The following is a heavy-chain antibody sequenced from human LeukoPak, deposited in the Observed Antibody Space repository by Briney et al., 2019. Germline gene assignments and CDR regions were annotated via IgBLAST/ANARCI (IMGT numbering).Heavy chain of an antibody. D-gene: IGHD6-19*01. CDR2: IYYSGST. J-gene: IGHJ3*02. CDR1: GGSISSGDYY. V-gene: IGHV4-30-4*01. Sequence: SQTLSLTCTVSGGSISSGDYYWSWIRQPPGKGLEWIGYIYYSGSTYYNPSLKSRGTISVDTSKNQFSLKLSSVTAADTAVYYCARDAPYSSGWSRSDAFDIWGQGTTVTVSS. CDR3: ARDAPYSSGWSRSDAFDI.